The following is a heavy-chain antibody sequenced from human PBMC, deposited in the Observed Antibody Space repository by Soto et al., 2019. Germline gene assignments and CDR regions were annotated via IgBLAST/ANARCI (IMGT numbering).Heavy chain of an antibody. CDR1: GGSISSGGYY. CDR2: IYYSGST. V-gene: IGHV4-31*03. J-gene: IGHJ5*02. CDR3: ARHACSSTSCFVNWFDP. D-gene: IGHD2-2*01. Sequence: SETLSLTCTVSGGSISSGGYYWSWIRQHPGKGLEWIGYIYYSGSTYYNPSLKSRVTISVDTSKNQFSLKLSSVTAADTAVYYCARHACSSTSCFVNWFDPWGQGTLVTVSS.